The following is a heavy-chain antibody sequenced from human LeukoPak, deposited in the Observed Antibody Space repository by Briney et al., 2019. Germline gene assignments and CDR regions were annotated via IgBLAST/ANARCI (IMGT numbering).Heavy chain of an antibody. Sequence: GGSLRLSCAASGFTFSSYGMHWVRQAPGKGLEWVAVISYDGSNKYYADSVKGRFTISRDNSKNTLYLQMNSLRAEDTAVYYCAKDTARGVGFLGQGDYWGQGTLVTVSS. J-gene: IGHJ4*02. CDR3: AKDTARGVGFLGQGDY. CDR1: GFTFSSYG. CDR2: ISYDGSNK. V-gene: IGHV3-30*18. D-gene: IGHD1-26*01.